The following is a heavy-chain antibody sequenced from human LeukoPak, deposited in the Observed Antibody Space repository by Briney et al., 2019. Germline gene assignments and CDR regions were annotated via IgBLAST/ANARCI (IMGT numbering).Heavy chain of an antibody. CDR2: INHSGST. J-gene: IGHJ6*03. V-gene: IGHV4-34*01. Sequence: SETLSLTCAVYGGSFSGYYWSWIRQPPGKGLEWIGEINHSGSTNCNPSLKSRVTISVDTSKNQFSLKLSSVTAADTAVYYCARGHGTISPRGYYYYYMDVWGKGTTVTVSS. CDR3: ARGHGTISPRGYYYYYMDV. CDR1: GGSFSGYY. D-gene: IGHD3-3*01.